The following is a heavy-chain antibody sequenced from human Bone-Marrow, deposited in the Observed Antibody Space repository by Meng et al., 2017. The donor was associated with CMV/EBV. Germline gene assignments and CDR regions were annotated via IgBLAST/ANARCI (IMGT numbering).Heavy chain of an antibody. CDR3: ARAYLEDDYYDSSGYRGWFDP. CDR2: MNPNSGNT. Sequence: ASVKVSCKASGYTFTSYDINWVRQATGQGLEWMGWMNPNSGNTGYAQKFQGRVTITRNTSISTAYMELSSLRSEDTAVYYCARAYLEDDYYDSSGYRGWFDPWGQGTLVTCAS. V-gene: IGHV1-8*03. J-gene: IGHJ5*02. D-gene: IGHD3-22*01. CDR1: GYTFTSYD.